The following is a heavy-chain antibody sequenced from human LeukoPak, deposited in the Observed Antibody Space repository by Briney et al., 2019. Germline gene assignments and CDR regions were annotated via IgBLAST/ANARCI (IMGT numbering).Heavy chain of an antibody. V-gene: IGHV4-39*01. J-gene: IGHJ4*02. CDR2: ICYGGST. CDR1: GGSISSDNFF. Sequence: SETLSLTCTVSGGSISSDNFFWGWIRQPPGKGLEWIGSICYGGSTFYNPYLNSRLSMSIDTAKSQLSLKLSSVTAADTAVYYCARHYGDYQGFWNYWGQGTLVTVSS. D-gene: IGHD4-17*01. CDR3: ARHYGDYQGFWNY.